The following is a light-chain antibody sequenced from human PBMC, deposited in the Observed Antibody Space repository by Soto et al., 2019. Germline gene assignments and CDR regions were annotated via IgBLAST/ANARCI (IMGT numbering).Light chain of an antibody. Sequence: DIQMTQSPSTLSASAGDRVTITCRASQSVSSWLAWYQQKPGKAPKLLIYDASSLESGVPSRFSGSGSGTEFTLTISSLQPDDFATYYCQQYNSYSKSFGGGTKVEIK. CDR1: QSVSSW. CDR3: QQYNSYSKS. V-gene: IGKV1-5*01. J-gene: IGKJ4*01. CDR2: DAS.